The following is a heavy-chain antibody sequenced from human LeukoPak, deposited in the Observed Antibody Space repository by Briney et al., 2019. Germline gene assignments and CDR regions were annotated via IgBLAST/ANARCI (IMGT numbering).Heavy chain of an antibody. Sequence: GGSLRLSCAASGFTFSDYYMSWIRQAPGKGLEWVSYISSSGSTIYYADSVKGRFTISRDNAKNSLYLQMSSLRAEDTAVYYCARVWSGYYYYYMDVWGKGTTVTVSS. J-gene: IGHJ6*03. D-gene: IGHD3-3*01. V-gene: IGHV3-11*01. CDR2: ISSSGSTI. CDR3: ARVWSGYYYYYMDV. CDR1: GFTFSDYY.